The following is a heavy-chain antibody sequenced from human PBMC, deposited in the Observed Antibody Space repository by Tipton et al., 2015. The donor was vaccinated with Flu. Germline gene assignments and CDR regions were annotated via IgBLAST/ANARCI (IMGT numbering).Heavy chain of an antibody. CDR3: ARLGLPDH. V-gene: IGHV3-7*01. Sequence: GSLRLSCAGSGFTFGSYWMSWVRQAPGKGLEWAANINQDGSKKYYVDSVKGRFTISRDNAKNSLFLQMTSVRGEDAAVYFCARLGLPDHWGQGTLVTVSS. J-gene: IGHJ4*02. CDR1: GFTFGSYW. D-gene: IGHD3-16*01. CDR2: INQDGSKK.